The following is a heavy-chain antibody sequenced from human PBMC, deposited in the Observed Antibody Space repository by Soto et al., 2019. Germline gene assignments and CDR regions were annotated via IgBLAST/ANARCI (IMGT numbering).Heavy chain of an antibody. Sequence: QVQLQESAPGLVKPSETLSLTCTVSGGSINSYYWSWIRQPPGKGLEWIGYIYYSGSAYYNPSLKSRVTISVDTSNNQLSLKLSSVTAADTAVYYCARAGAENWFDPWGRGTLVTVSS. CDR1: GGSINSYY. J-gene: IGHJ5*02. CDR2: IYYSGSA. CDR3: ARAGAENWFDP. D-gene: IGHD2-8*02. V-gene: IGHV4-59*01.